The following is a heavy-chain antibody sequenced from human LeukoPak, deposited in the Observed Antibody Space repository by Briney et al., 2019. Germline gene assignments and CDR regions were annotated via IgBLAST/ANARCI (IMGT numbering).Heavy chain of an antibody. J-gene: IGHJ5*02. V-gene: IGHV1-24*01. CDR2: FDPEDGET. D-gene: IGHD3-16*01. CDR1: GYTLTELS. Sequence: GASVKVSCKVSGYTLTELSMHWVRQAPGKGLEWMGGFDPEDGETIYAQKFQGRVTMTTDTSTSTAYMELRSLRSDDTAVYYCAREVGGRTVKANWFDPWGQGTLVTVSS. CDR3: AREVGGRTVKANWFDP.